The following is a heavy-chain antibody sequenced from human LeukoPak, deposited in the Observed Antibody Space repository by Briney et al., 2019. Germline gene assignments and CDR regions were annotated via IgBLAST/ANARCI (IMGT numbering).Heavy chain of an antibody. CDR3: AKANYYDSGFDY. D-gene: IGHD3-22*01. J-gene: IGHJ4*02. CDR1: GFTFSSYG. CDR2: ISYDGSNK. Sequence: GRSLRLSCAASGFTFSSYGMHWVRQAPGKGLEWVAVISYDGSNKYYADSVKGRFTISRDNSKNTLYLQMNSLRAEDTAVYYCAKANYYDSGFDYWGQGTLVTVSS. V-gene: IGHV3-30*18.